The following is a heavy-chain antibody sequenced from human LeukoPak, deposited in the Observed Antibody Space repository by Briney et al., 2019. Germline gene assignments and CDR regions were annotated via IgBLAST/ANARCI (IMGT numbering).Heavy chain of an antibody. Sequence: SETLSLTCTVSGGSINTYYWNWIRQPPGKGLEWIGYIYHSGNTNYNPSLKSRVTISVDTSKNQFSLKLSSVTAADTAVYYCARHVGYFDYWGQGTLVTVSS. V-gene: IGHV4-59*08. CDR3: ARHVGYFDY. CDR2: IYHSGNT. CDR1: GGSINTYY. J-gene: IGHJ4*02.